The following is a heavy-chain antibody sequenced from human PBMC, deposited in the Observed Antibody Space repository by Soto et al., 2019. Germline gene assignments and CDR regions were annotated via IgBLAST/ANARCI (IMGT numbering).Heavy chain of an antibody. CDR2: ISGSGGSS. D-gene: IGHD3-22*01. Sequence: EVQLLESGGGLVQPGGSLRLSCAASGFTFSSYAMSWVRQAPGKGLEWVSAISGSGGSSYYADSVKGRFTISRDNSKNTLYLQMNSLRAEDTAVYYCAKDHDSSGYYGPHDYWGQGTLVTVSS. CDR3: AKDHDSSGYYGPHDY. CDR1: GFTFSSYA. J-gene: IGHJ4*02. V-gene: IGHV3-23*01.